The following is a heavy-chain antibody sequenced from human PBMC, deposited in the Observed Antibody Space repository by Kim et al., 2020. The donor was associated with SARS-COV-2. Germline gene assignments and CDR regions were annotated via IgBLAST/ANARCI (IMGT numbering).Heavy chain of an antibody. J-gene: IGHJ2*01. Sequence: GGSLRLSCVASRFPFSTSAMTWVRQAPGKGLEWVSTIFGSGHGTYYADSVKGRFVVSSDNSKNTLYLQMNNLIGNDTAIYYFAKNGHLTTVTFLWYFDVWGRGSSVTVSS. CDR2: IFGSGHGT. D-gene: IGHD1-1*01. CDR1: RFPFSTSA. CDR3: AKNGHLTTVTFLWYFDV. V-gene: IGHV3-23*01.